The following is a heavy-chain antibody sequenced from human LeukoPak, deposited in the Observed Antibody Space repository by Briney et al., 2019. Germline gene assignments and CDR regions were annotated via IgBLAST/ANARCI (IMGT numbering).Heavy chain of an antibody. Sequence: GGSLRLSCAASGFPFSDHWTDWVRQAPGKGVEWVANINQDGRIQYYADSVRGRFIISRNNAKNSLYLQMYSLRAEDTAIYFCSRSLDYLGQGALVTVSS. J-gene: IGHJ4*02. CDR1: GFPFSDHW. CDR2: INQDGRIQ. V-gene: IGHV3-7*01. CDR3: SRSLDY.